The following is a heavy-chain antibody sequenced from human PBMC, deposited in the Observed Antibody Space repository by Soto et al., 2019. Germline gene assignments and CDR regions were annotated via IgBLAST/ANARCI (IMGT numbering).Heavy chain of an antibody. J-gene: IGHJ3*02. D-gene: IGHD2-15*01. CDR3: ASSKDIVVVVAATTNDAFDI. CDR2: ISAYNGNT. Sequence: KNTEASVKVSCKASGYTFTSYGISWVRQAPGQGLEWMGWISAYNGNTNYAQKLQGRVTMTTDTSTSTAYMELRSLRSDDTAVYYCASSKDIVVVVAATTNDAFDIWGQGTMVTVSS. V-gene: IGHV1-18*01. CDR1: GYTFTSYG.